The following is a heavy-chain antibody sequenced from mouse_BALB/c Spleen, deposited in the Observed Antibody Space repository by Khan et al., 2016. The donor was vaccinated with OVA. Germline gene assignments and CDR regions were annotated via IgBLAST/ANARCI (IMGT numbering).Heavy chain of an antibody. V-gene: IGHV1-77*01. CDR1: GYTFTDYV. Sequence: QVQLKQQSGPELVKPGASVKMSCKASGYTFTDYVISWVNQRTGQGLEWIGEIYPGSGRTYYNERFKDKATLTADKSSNTAYMQLSSLTSEDSAVYFCARSYDGAWFAYWGQGTLVTVSA. D-gene: IGHD1-1*01. CDR2: IYPGSGRT. J-gene: IGHJ3*01. CDR3: ARSYDGAWFAY.